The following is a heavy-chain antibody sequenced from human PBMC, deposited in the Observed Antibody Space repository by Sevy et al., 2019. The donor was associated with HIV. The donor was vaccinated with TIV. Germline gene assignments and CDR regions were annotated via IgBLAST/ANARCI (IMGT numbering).Heavy chain of an antibody. D-gene: IGHD2-2*02. Sequence: GGSLRLSCAASGFTFSSYSMNWVHQAPGKGLEWVSYISSSSSTIYYADSVKGRFTISRDNAKNSLYLQMNSLRAEDTAVYYCARAPIVVVPAAIDPWFDPWGQGTLVTVSS. J-gene: IGHJ5*02. CDR3: ARAPIVVVPAAIDPWFDP. CDR1: GFTFSSYS. CDR2: ISSSSSTI. V-gene: IGHV3-48*01.